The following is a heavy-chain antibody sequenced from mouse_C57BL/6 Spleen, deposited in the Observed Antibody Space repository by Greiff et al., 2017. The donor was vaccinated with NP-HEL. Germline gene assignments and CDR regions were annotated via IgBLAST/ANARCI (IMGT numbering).Heavy chain of an antibody. D-gene: IGHD4-1*01. CDR3: AREVTGTFDY. J-gene: IGHJ2*01. Sequence: QVQLQQSGAELARPGASVKMSCKASGYTFTSYTMHWVKQRPGQGLEWIGYINPSSGYTKYNQKFKDKATLTADKSSSTAYMQLSSLTSEDSAVYYCAREVTGTFDYWGQGTTFTVSS. V-gene: IGHV1-4*01. CDR1: GYTFTSYT. CDR2: INPSSGYT.